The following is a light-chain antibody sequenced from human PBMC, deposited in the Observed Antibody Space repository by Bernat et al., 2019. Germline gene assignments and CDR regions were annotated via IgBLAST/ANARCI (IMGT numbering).Light chain of an antibody. J-gene: IGKJ1*01. V-gene: IGKV3-20*01. CDR3: QQYGSSPKT. CDR1: QSVSSSY. CDR2: GAS. Sequence: EIVLTQSPGTLSLSPGERATLSCRASQSVSSSYLAWYQQKPGQAPRLLIYGASSRATGIPERFSGSGSGTDITLTISRLETEDFAVYYCQQYGSSPKTFGLGTKVEIK.